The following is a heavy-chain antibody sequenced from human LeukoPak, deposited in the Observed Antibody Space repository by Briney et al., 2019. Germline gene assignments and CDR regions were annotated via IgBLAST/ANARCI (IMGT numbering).Heavy chain of an antibody. J-gene: IGHJ3*02. CDR2: INWNGGST. D-gene: IGHD3-10*01. CDR3: ARDVKSDYYGSGSHFDAFDI. Sequence: GGSLRLSCAASGFTFDDYAMHWVRQAPGKGLEWVSGINWNGGSTGYADSVKGRFTISRDNAKNSLYLQMNSLRAEDTALYYCARDVKSDYYGSGSHFDAFDIWGQGTMVTVSS. V-gene: IGHV3-20*04. CDR1: GFTFDDYA.